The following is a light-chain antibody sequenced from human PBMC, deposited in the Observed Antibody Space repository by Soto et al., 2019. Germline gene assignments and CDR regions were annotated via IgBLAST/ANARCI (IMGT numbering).Light chain of an antibody. J-gene: IGLJ1*01. V-gene: IGLV2-14*03. Sequence: QSALTQPASVSGSPGQSITISCSGTSSDVGSYDHVAWYQQFPGKSPKLMIYAVSERPSGVSDRFSGSKSGITASLTISGLQAEDEADYYCISYTDRQSYLFGTGTKVTVL. CDR1: SSDVGSYDH. CDR3: ISYTDRQSYL. CDR2: AVS.